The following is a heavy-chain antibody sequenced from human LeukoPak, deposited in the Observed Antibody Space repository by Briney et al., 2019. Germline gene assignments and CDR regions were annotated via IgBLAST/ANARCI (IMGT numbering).Heavy chain of an antibody. CDR3: ARDWRSSWFDYYYYYMDV. CDR2: MYHSGST. CDR1: GYSISSGYY. Sequence: SETLSLTCAVSGYSISSGYYWGWIRQPPGKGLEWIGSMYHSGSTYYNPSLKSRVTISVDKSKNQFSLKLSSVTAADTAVYYCARDWRSSWFDYYYYYMDVWGKGTTVTVSS. J-gene: IGHJ6*03. V-gene: IGHV4-38-2*02. D-gene: IGHD6-13*01.